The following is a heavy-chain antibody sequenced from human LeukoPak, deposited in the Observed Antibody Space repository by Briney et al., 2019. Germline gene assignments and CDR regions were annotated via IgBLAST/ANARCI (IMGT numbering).Heavy chain of an antibody. CDR2: ISGSGGST. Sequence: PGGSLRLSCAASGFTFSSYAMNWVRQAPGKGLEWVSGISGSGGSTHYADSVKGRFTISRDNAKNSLYLQMNSLRAEDTAVYYCARDRELLSYYFDYWGQGTLVTVSS. D-gene: IGHD1-26*01. CDR3: ARDRELLSYYFDY. J-gene: IGHJ4*02. CDR1: GFTFSSYA. V-gene: IGHV3-23*01.